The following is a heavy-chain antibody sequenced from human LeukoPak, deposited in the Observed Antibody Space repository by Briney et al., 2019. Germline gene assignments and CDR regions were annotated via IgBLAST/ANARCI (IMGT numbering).Heavy chain of an antibody. Sequence: SETLSLTCSVSGGSISSLYWSWIRQRPGKGLEWIGYIYYTGSTNYNPSLKSRVTMFVDVSKNQFSLRLSSVTAADTAVYYCARHRAYSSSSPFDYWGQGTLVTVSS. D-gene: IGHD6-6*01. CDR3: ARHRAYSSSSPFDY. V-gene: IGHV4-59*08. CDR1: GGSISSLY. J-gene: IGHJ4*02. CDR2: IYYTGST.